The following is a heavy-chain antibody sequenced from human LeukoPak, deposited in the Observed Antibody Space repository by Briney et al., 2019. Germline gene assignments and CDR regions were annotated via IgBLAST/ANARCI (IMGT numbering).Heavy chain of an antibody. CDR1: GFTFSSYG. Sequence: GGSLRLSCAASGFTFSSYGMHWVRQAPGKGLEWVAVISYDGSNKYYADSVKGRFTISRDNSKNTLYLQMNSLRAEDTAVYYCAKDRIAVAGPDYYYYGMDVWGQGTTVTVSS. J-gene: IGHJ6*02. CDR2: ISYDGSNK. CDR3: AKDRIAVAGPDYYYYGMDV. V-gene: IGHV3-30*18. D-gene: IGHD6-19*01.